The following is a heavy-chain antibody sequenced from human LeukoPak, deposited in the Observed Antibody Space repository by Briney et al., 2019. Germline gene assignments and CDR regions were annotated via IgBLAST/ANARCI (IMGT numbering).Heavy chain of an antibody. CDR1: GYTFTSYG. V-gene: IGHV1-18*01. D-gene: IGHD3-22*01. Sequence: GASVKVSCQASGYTFTSYGISWMRQAPGQGLEWMGWISAYNGSTNYAQKLRGRVTMTTDTSTSTVYMELRTLGSDDTAVYYCARVIVGTGTNYFDSWGQGTLVTVSS. CDR2: ISAYNGST. CDR3: ARVIVGTGTNYFDS. J-gene: IGHJ4*02.